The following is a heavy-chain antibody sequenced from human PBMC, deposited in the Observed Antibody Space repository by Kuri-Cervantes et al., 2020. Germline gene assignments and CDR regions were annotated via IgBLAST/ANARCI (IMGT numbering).Heavy chain of an antibody. D-gene: IGHD1/OR15-1a*01. J-gene: IGHJ4*02. Sequence: SETLSITCTVSGGSISSSSYYWGWIRQPPGKGLEWIGSIYYSGSTYYNPSLKSRVTISVDTSKNQFSLKLSSVTAADTAVYYCASMAEQSYYFDYWGQGTLVTVSS. CDR2: IYYSGST. CDR1: GGSISSSSYY. CDR3: ASMAEQSYYFDY. V-gene: IGHV4-39*07.